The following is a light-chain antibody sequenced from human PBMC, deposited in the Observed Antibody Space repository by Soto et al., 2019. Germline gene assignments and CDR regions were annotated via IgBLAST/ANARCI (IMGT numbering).Light chain of an antibody. CDR2: KAS. CDR3: QQYNSYPLT. J-gene: IGKJ4*01. Sequence: DIQMTPSPSTLSASVVDRVTITCRASQSISSWLAWYQQTPGKAPKLLIYKASSLESGVPSRFSGSGSGTEFTLTISSLQPDDFATYYCQQYNSYPLTFGGGTKVDIK. CDR1: QSISSW. V-gene: IGKV1-5*03.